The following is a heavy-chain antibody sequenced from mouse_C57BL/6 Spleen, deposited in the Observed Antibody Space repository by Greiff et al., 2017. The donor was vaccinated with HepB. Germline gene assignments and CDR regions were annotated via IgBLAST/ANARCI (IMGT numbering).Heavy chain of an antibody. V-gene: IGHV3-6*01. CDR2: ISYDGSN. CDR3: ARDHPYYFDY. J-gene: IGHJ2*01. Sequence: EVKLMESGPGLVKPSQSLSLTCSVTGYSITSGYYWNWIRQFPGNKLEWMGYISYDGSNNYNPSLKNRISITRDTSKNQFFLKLNSVTTEDTATYYCARDHPYYFDYWGQGTTLTVSS. CDR1: GYSITSGYY.